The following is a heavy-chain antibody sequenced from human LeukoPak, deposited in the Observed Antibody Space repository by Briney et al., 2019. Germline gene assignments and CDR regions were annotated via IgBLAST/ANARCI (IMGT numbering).Heavy chain of an antibody. V-gene: IGHV3-7*01. Sequence: SGGSLRLSCAASGFTVSSNYMSRVRQAPGKGLEWVANIKEDGSEKYYVDSVKGRFTISRDNAKNSLYLQMNSLRAEDTAVYYCASGEDYDSSGYRYFDYWGQGTLVTVSS. CDR1: GFTVSSNY. J-gene: IGHJ4*02. D-gene: IGHD3-22*01. CDR2: IKEDGSEK. CDR3: ASGEDYDSSGYRYFDY.